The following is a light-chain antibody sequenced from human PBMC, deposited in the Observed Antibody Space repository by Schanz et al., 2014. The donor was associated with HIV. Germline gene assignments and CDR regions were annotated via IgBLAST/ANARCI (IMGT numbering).Light chain of an antibody. J-gene: IGKJ4*01. CDR2: DVS. Sequence: EIVLTQSPATLSLSPGERVTLSCRATQSVSIFLNWYQQRPGQAPRLLIYDVSHRATGVPARFSGSGSGTDFTLTIGSLEPEDSAVYFCQQRYDWPVTFGGGTKVEIK. CDR1: QSVSIF. V-gene: IGKV3-11*01. CDR3: QQRYDWPVT.